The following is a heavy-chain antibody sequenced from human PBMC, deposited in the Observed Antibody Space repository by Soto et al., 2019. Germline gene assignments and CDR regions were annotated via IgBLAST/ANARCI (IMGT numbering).Heavy chain of an antibody. CDR1: GFTFSDYF. J-gene: IGHJ4*02. V-gene: IGHV3-11*01. CDR3: ARWGVDDFWSGYYSDY. Sequence: GGSLRLSCAAFGFTFSDYFMSWIRQAPGKGLEWVSSISSSDSTIYYADSVKGRFTISRDNAKNSLYLQMNSLRAEDTAVYYCARWGVDDFWSGYYSDYWGQGTLVTVSS. CDR2: ISSSDSTI. D-gene: IGHD3-3*01.